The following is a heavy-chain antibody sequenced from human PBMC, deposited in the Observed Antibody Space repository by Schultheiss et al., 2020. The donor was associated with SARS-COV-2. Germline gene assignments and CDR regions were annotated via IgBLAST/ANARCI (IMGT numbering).Heavy chain of an antibody. CDR2: IAYSGST. CDR1: GASISSYY. D-gene: IGHD6-6*01. Sequence: SETLSLTCSVSGASISSYYWSWVRQPPGRGLEWIGYIAYSGSTTYSPSLKGRVTISADSSKNQFSLKLSSVTAADTAVYYCARGFVPYYYYYMDVWGKGTTVTVSS. V-gene: IGHV4-59*12. CDR3: ARGFVPYYYYYMDV. J-gene: IGHJ6*03.